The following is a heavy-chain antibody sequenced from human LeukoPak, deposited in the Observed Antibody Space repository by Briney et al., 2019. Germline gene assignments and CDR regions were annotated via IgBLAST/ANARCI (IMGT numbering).Heavy chain of an antibody. V-gene: IGHV4-59*01. J-gene: IGHJ4*02. D-gene: IGHD3-22*01. CDR3: ARASRYYYEDY. CDR2: IYYSRST. Sequence: SETLSLTCTVSGGSISSYYWSWIRQPPGKGLEWIGYIYYSRSTNYNPSLKSRVTISVDTSKNQFSLKLSSVTAADTAVYYCARASRYYYEDYWGQGTLVTVSS. CDR1: GGSISSYY.